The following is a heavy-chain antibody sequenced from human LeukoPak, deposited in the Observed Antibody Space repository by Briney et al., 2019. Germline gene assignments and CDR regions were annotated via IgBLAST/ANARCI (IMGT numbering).Heavy chain of an antibody. Sequence: PGESLKISCQGSGYSFTSYWIGGVRQMPGKGLEWMGIIYPGDSDTRYSPSFQGQVTISADKSISTAYLQWSSLKASDTAMYYCARLEAVAGQNWFDPWGQGTLVTVSS. CDR1: GYSFTSYW. J-gene: IGHJ5*02. V-gene: IGHV5-51*01. CDR3: ARLEAVAGQNWFDP. CDR2: IYPGDSDT. D-gene: IGHD6-19*01.